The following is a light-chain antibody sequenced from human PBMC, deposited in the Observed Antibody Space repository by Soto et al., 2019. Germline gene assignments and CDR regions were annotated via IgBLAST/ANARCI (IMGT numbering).Light chain of an antibody. CDR3: XXYGSSPPYT. CDR1: QSVTNNY. Sequence: EVVLTQSPGTLSLSPGERATLSCRASQSVTNNYFAWYQQKPGQAPRLLIFGSSDRATGIPDRFSGSGSGTDXXXXXXXXXPEDFAVXYXXXYGSSPPYTFGQGTKLEIK. J-gene: IGKJ2*01. CDR2: GSS. V-gene: IGKV3-20*01.